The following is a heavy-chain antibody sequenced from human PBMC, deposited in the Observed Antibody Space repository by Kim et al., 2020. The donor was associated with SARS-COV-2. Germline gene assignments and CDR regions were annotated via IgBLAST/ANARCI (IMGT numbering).Heavy chain of an antibody. D-gene: IGHD4-17*01. Sequence: SYGRNFPSRVTMTRDASISTAYMELSGLRSDDTAVYYCAREVTTVGYFDSWGQGTLVTVSS. CDR3: AREVTTVGYFDS. V-gene: IGHV1-2*02. J-gene: IGHJ4*02.